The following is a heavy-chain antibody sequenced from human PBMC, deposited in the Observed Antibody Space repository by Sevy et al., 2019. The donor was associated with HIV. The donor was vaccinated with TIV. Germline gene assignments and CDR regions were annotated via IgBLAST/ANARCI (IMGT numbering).Heavy chain of an antibody. CDR3: ARDRPGPNYDPSPYPVYYYYGMDV. J-gene: IGHJ6*02. D-gene: IGHD1-7*01. Sequence: GGSLRLSCAASGFTFSSYSMNWVRQAPGKGLEWVSYISSSSSTIYYADSVKGRFTISRDNAKNSLYLQMNSLRDEDTAVYYCARDRPGPNYDPSPYPVYYYYGMDVWGQGTTVTVSS. CDR1: GFTFSSYS. V-gene: IGHV3-48*02. CDR2: ISSSSSTI.